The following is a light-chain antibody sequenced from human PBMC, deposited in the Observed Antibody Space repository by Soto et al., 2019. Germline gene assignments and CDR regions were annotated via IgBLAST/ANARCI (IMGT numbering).Light chain of an antibody. CDR1: NSDVGTYNS. Sequence: QSVLTQPASVSGSPGQSITISCTGTNSDVGTYNSVSWYQHHPGKAPKLMICEVSNRPSGVSNRFSGSKSGNTASLSISGLLAEDEADYYCSSYRSSNTYVFGTGTKVTVL. CDR3: SSYRSSNTYV. V-gene: IGLV2-14*01. CDR2: EVS. J-gene: IGLJ1*01.